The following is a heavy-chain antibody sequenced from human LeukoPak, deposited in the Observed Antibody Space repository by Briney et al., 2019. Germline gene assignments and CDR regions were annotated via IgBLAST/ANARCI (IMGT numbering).Heavy chain of an antibody. V-gene: IGHV4-34*01. CDR3: ASGRASRPTTY. J-gene: IGHJ4*02. CDR2: INHSGST. Sequence: PSETLSLTCAVYGGSFSGYHWSWIRQPPGKGLEWIGEINHSGSTNYNPSLKSRVTISVDTSKNQFSLKLSSVTAADTAVYYCASGRASRPTTYWGQGTLVTVSS. D-gene: IGHD1-26*01. CDR1: GGSFSGYH.